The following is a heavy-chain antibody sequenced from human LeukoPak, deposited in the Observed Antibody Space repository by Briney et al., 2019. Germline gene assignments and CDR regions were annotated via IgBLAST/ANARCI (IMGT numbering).Heavy chain of an antibody. CDR1: GFTFRSNE. V-gene: IGHV3-48*03. Sequence: GGSLRLSCAASGFTFRSNEMNWVRQSPGKGLEWVSYITSSGSTIYYADSVKGRFTISRENAKNSLFLQMNSLRAEDTAVYYCARGPALDFWGQGTLVTVSS. J-gene: IGHJ4*02. CDR3: ARGPALDF. CDR2: ITSSGSTI.